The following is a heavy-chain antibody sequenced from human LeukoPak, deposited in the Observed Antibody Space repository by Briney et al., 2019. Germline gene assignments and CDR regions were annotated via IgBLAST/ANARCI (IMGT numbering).Heavy chain of an antibody. CDR1: GFIFSDYW. Sequence: GGSLRLSCAASGFIFSDYWMGWVHQAPGKGLEWVANIKPEGSEKYYVDSVKGRFTISRDNAKNSLNLQMGSLRAEDTAVYYCARDPTTSQGSDAFDIWGQGTRVTVSS. D-gene: IGHD1-1*01. J-gene: IGHJ3*02. V-gene: IGHV3-7*01. CDR2: IKPEGSEK. CDR3: ARDPTTSQGSDAFDI.